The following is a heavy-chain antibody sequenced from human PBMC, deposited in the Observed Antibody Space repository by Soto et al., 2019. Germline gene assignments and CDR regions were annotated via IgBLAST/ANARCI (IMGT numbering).Heavy chain of an antibody. D-gene: IGHD3-16*02. CDR3: RICPVIVRP. CDR2: TYSRSKWYS. J-gene: IGHJ5*02. Sequence: SHSVSLTWVISGDIVSTNNAAWNWIRLSPSRGLEWLGRTYSRSKWYSVYAPSVKSRISINPDTSKNQFSLQLNSMTPDDPAIYYSRICPVIVRPWGQGTLVTVSS. V-gene: IGHV6-1*01. CDR1: GDIVSTNNAA.